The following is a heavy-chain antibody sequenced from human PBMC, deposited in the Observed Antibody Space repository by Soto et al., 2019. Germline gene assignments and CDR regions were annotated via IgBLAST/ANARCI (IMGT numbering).Heavy chain of an antibody. V-gene: IGHV4-39*01. CDR2: IYYSGST. J-gene: IGHJ6*02. CDR3: ARGSGGILWFGDYGMDV. Sequence: SETLSLTCTVSGGSISSSSYYWGWIRQPPGKGLEWIGSIYYSGSTYYNPSLKSRVTISVDTSKNQFSLKLSSVTAADTAVYYCARGSGGILWFGDYGMDVWGQGTKVTVSS. CDR1: GGSISSSSYY. D-gene: IGHD3-10*01.